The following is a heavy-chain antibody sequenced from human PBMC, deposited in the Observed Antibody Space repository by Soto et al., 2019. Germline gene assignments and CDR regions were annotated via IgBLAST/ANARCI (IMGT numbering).Heavy chain of an antibody. Sequence: PSETLSLTCAVSGGSISSGGYSWSWIRQPPGKGLEWIGYIYHSGSTYYNPSLKSRVTISVDRSKNQFSLKLSSVTAADTAVYYCARVKKQFAAGRVWWFDPWGQGTLVTVSS. D-gene: IGHD6-6*01. CDR2: IYHSGST. CDR3: ARVKKQFAAGRVWWFDP. V-gene: IGHV4-30-2*01. J-gene: IGHJ5*02. CDR1: GGSISSGGYS.